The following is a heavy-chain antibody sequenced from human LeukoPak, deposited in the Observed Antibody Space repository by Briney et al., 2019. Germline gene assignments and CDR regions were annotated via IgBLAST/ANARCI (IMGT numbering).Heavy chain of an antibody. V-gene: IGHV3-74*01. J-gene: IGHJ1*01. D-gene: IGHD3-22*01. CDR2: IKSDGST. Sequence: GGSLRLSCAASGFTFSSYWMHWVRQIPGKGLVWVSRIKSDGSTNYADSVRGRFTISRDNAKNTLSLQMNSLRAEDTGVYYCARAPSEIGGYYPEYFRHWGQGTLVTVSS. CDR3: ARAPSEIGGYYPEYFRH. CDR1: GFTFSSYW.